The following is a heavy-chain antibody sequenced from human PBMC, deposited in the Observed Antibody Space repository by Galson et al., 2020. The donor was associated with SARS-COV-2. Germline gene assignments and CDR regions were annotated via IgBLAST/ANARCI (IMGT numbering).Heavy chain of an antibody. V-gene: IGHV4-39*01. D-gene: IGHD2-21*01. Sequence: SETLSLTCPVPGGPISSSPLWGWIRQPPGKGLEWIGSDNYSGRTYYNPSLKSRVTMSGDTSKNQFSLELSSVTAADTATYYCARHADGGDGNQFGFDIWGQGTLVTVSA. J-gene: IGHJ3*02. CDR3: ARHADGGDGNQFGFDI. CDR2: DNYSGRT. CDR1: GGPISSSPL.